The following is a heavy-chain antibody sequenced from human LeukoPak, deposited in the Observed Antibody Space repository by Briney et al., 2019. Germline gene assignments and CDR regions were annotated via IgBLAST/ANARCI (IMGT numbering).Heavy chain of an antibody. CDR1: GGSISSYY. Sequence: SSETLSLTCTVSGGSISSYYWSWIRQPPGKGLEWIGYIYYSGSTNYNPSLKSRVTISVDTSKNQFSLKLSSVTAADTAVYYCARGDGYSPSDFDYWGQGTLVTVS. V-gene: IGHV4-59*01. CDR3: ARGDGYSPSDFDY. D-gene: IGHD5-24*01. J-gene: IGHJ4*02. CDR2: IYYSGST.